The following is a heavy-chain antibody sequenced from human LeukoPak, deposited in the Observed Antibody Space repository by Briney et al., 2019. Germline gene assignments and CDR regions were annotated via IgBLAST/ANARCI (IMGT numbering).Heavy chain of an antibody. D-gene: IGHD3-22*01. Sequence: GGSLRLSGAASGFTVSSNYMSWVRQASGKGLEWVSSISSSSSYIYYADSVKGRFTISRDNAKNSLYLQMNSLRAEDTAVYYCARDRVGYYDSRTDYWGQGTLVTVSS. CDR1: GFTVSSNY. CDR2: ISSSSSYI. V-gene: IGHV3-21*01. CDR3: ARDRVGYYDSRTDY. J-gene: IGHJ4*02.